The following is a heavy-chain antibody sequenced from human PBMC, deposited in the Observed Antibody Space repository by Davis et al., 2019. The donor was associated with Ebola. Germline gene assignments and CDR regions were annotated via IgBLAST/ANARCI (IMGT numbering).Heavy chain of an antibody. Sequence: SVKVSCKASGGTFSSYAISWVRQAPGQGLEWMGGIIPIFGTANYAQKFQGRVTITADESTSTAYMELSSLRSEDTAVYYCARTRGDYIWGSYQYYFDYWGQGTLVTVSS. CDR1: GGTFSSYA. J-gene: IGHJ4*02. D-gene: IGHD3-16*02. V-gene: IGHV1-69*13. CDR2: IIPIFGTA. CDR3: ARTRGDYIWGSYQYYFDY.